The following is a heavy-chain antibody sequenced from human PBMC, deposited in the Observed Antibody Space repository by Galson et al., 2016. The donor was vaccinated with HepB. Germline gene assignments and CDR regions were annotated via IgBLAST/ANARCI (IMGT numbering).Heavy chain of an antibody. CDR2: ISGGGGNT. CDR3: AKDIHGYYRPFDS. V-gene: IGHV3-23*01. D-gene: IGHD3-22*01. CDR1: GFMFNAYA. Sequence: SLRLSCAASGFMFNAYAMSWVRQAPGKGLEWVSSISGGGGNTYYADSVRDRFTISRDNSMNTLSLHMDSLRAEDTAVYYCAKDIHGYYRPFDSWGQETLVTVSS. J-gene: IGHJ4*02.